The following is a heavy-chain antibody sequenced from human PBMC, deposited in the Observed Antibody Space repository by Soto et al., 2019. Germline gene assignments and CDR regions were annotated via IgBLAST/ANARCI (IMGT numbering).Heavy chain of an antibody. CDR3: TSGPPMYCSSSSCYASPFDY. D-gene: IGHD2-2*01. J-gene: IGHJ4*02. V-gene: IGHV3-74*01. CDR2: INSDGSST. Sequence: EVQLVESGGGLVQPGGSLRLSCAASGFTLSSYWMHWVRQAPGKGLVWVSRINSDGSSTSYADSVKGRFTISRDNVKNTLYLQMHSLRAEDTAVYYCTSGPPMYCSSSSCYASPFDYWGQGTLVTVPS. CDR1: GFTLSSYW.